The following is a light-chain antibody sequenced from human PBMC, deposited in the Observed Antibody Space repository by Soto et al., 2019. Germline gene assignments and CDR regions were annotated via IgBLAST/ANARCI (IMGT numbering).Light chain of an antibody. Sequence: QSALTQPASVSGSPGQSITISCTGTSSDVGAYNYVSWYQQYLGKAPKLMIYDVSNRPSGVSNRFSGSKSANTASLTISGLQAEDEADYYCSSYTGSSTVVFGGGTKLTVL. J-gene: IGLJ2*01. CDR2: DVS. CDR3: SSYTGSSTVV. CDR1: SSDVGAYNY. V-gene: IGLV2-14*01.